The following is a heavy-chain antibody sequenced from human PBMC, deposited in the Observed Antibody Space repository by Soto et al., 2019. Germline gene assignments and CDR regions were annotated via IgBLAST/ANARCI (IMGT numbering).Heavy chain of an antibody. V-gene: IGHV4-34*01. Sequence: SETLSLTCAVYGGSFSGYYWSWIRPPPGKGLEWIGEINHSGSTNYNPSLKSRVTISVDTSKNQFSLKLSSVTAADTAVYYCASTATYYYDSSGYYYWGQGTLVTVSS. D-gene: IGHD3-22*01. CDR1: GGSFSGYY. J-gene: IGHJ4*02. CDR3: ASTATYYYDSSGYYY. CDR2: INHSGST.